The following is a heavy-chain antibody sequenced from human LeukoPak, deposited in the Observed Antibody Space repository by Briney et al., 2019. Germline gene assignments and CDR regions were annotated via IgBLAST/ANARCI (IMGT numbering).Heavy chain of an antibody. V-gene: IGHV3-74*01. J-gene: IGHJ4*02. CDR3: ARGVDNWNDLLNY. CDR2: NNGDGSST. D-gene: IGHD1-20*01. Sequence: GGSLRLSCVVSGFTLSSYWMHWVRQAPGKGLVWVSRNNGDGSSTNYADSVKGRFTMSRDDAKNTLYLQMNSLRAEDTAVYYCARGVDNWNDLLNYGGQGTLVTVSS. CDR1: GFTLSSYW.